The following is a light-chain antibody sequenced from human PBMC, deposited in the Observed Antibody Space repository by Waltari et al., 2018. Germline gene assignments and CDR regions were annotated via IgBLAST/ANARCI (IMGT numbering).Light chain of an antibody. V-gene: IGLV4-69*01. CDR3: QTGGHGTWV. CDR2: VNSDGSH. CDR1: SGHITNV. J-gene: IGLJ3*02. Sequence: QLELTQSPSASAYLGASVKLTCTLSSGHITNVVAWHQQQPQKGPRYLMTVNSDGSHSRGDEIPDRFSGSSSGAERYLTISSLQSEDEADYYCQTGGHGTWVFGGGTKLTVL.